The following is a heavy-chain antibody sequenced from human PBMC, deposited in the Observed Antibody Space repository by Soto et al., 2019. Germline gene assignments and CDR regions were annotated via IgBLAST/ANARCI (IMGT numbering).Heavy chain of an antibody. J-gene: IGHJ6*02. Sequence: PGGSLRRSCAASGFTFDDYAMHGVRQPPGKGLEWVSGISWNSGSIGYADSVKGRFTISRDNAKNSLYLQMNRLRAEDTALYYCAKAGEQRVRRYYYYGMDVWGQGTTVTVSS. CDR3: AKAGEQRVRRYYYYGMDV. V-gene: IGHV3-9*01. CDR2: ISWNSGSI. D-gene: IGHD6-6*01. CDR1: GFTFDDYA.